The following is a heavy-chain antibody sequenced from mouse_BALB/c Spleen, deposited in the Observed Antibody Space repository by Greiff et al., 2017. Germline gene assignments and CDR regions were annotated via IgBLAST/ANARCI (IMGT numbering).Heavy chain of an antibody. V-gene: IGHV5-6-4*01. Sequence: EVKLVESGGGLVKPGGSLKLSCAASGFTFSSYTMSWVRQTPEKRLEWVATISSGGSYTYYPDSVKGRFTISRDNAKNTLYLQMSSLKSEDTAMYYCTRDKGTRRSYWYFDVWGAGTTVTVSS. CDR3: TRDKGTRRSYWYFDV. J-gene: IGHJ1*01. D-gene: IGHD1-3*01. CDR1: GFTFSSYT. CDR2: ISSGGSYT.